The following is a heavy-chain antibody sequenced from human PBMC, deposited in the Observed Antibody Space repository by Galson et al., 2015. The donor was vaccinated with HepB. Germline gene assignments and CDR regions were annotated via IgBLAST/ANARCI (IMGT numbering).Heavy chain of an antibody. D-gene: IGHD5-18*01. CDR1: GYTFTSYG. Sequence: QSGAEVKKPGASVKVSCKASGYTFTSYGISWVRQAPGQGLEWMGWISAYNGSTNYAQKLQGRVTITTDTSTSTAYMELRSLRSDDTAVYCCVRYRTAMAQRDGMDVWGQGTTVTVSS. CDR2: ISAYNGST. CDR3: VRYRTAMAQRDGMDV. J-gene: IGHJ6*02. V-gene: IGHV1-18*04.